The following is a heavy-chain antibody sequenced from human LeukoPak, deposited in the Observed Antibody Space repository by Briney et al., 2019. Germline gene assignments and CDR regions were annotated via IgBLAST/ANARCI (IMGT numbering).Heavy chain of an antibody. J-gene: IGHJ4*02. CDR2: ISGSGGST. Sequence: GGSLRLSCAASGFTFSSYAMSWVRQAPGKGLEWVSAISGSGGSTYYADSVKGRFTISRGNSKNTVYLQMNSLRAEDTAVYYCAREGGGDYGDYLRYWGQGTLVTVSS. V-gene: IGHV3-23*01. CDR1: GFTFSSYA. D-gene: IGHD4-17*01. CDR3: AREGGGDYGDYLRY.